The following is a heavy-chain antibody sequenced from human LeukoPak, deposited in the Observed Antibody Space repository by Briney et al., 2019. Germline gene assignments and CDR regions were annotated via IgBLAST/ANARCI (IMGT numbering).Heavy chain of an antibody. CDR1: GYTLTELS. CDR3: ATVPGVDYYGTDV. CDR2: LDPEDGET. V-gene: IGHV1-24*01. Sequence: ASVKVSCKVSGYTLTELSMHWVRQAPGKGLEWMGGLDPEDGETIYAQKFQGRVTMTEDTSTDTAYMELSSPRSEDTAVYYCATVPGVDYYGTDVWGQGTTVTVSS. D-gene: IGHD2-8*01. J-gene: IGHJ6*02.